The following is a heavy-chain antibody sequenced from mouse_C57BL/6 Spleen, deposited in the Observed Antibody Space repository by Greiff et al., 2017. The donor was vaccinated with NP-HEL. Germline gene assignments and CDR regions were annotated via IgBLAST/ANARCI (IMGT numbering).Heavy chain of an antibody. Sequence: VQLQQSDAELVKPGASVKISCKVSGYTFTDHTIHWLKQRPEQGLEWIGYIYPRDGSTKYNEKFKGKATLTADKSSSTAYMQLNSLTSEDSAVYFGARPGSSHYYAMDYWGQGTSVTVSS. J-gene: IGHJ4*01. CDR3: ARPGSSHYYAMDY. CDR2: IYPRDGST. D-gene: IGHD1-1*01. V-gene: IGHV1-78*01. CDR1: GYTFTDHT.